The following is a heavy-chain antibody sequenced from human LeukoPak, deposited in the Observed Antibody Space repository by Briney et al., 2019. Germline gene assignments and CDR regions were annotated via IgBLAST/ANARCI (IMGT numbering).Heavy chain of an antibody. CDR1: GFTFSSYA. Sequence: GGSLRLSCAASGFTFSSYAMHWVRQAPGKGLVWVAVISYDGSNKYYADSVKSRFTISRDNSKNTLYLQMNSLRAEDTAVYYCARAGSPRYYYYYGMDVWGQGTTVTVSS. CDR2: ISYDGSNK. J-gene: IGHJ6*02. CDR3: ARAGSPRYYYYYGMDV. V-gene: IGHV3-30-3*01. D-gene: IGHD3-10*01.